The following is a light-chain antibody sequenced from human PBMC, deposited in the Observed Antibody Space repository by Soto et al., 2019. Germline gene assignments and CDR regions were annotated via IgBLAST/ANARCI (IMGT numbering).Light chain of an antibody. CDR1: QSVHTF. Sequence: EIVLTQSPATLSLSPGEGASLSCRASQSVHTFLAWYQQKPGQPPRLLIYGASTRATGVPARFSGSGSGTDFTLTISSLEPEDFAVYYCHQRSNWPPDTFGQGTRLEI. V-gene: IGKV3-11*01. CDR3: HQRSNWPPDT. CDR2: GAS. J-gene: IGKJ5*01.